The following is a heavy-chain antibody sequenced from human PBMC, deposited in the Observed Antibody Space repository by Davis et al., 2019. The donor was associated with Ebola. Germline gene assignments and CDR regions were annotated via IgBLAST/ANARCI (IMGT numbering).Heavy chain of an antibody. CDR1: GFTFDDYT. Sequence: GESLKISCAASGFTFDDYTMHWVRQAPGKGLEWVSLISWEGGSTYYADSVKGRFTISRHNSKNTLYLQMNSLRAEDTAVYYCARGDSWWFDPWGQGTLVTVSS. CDR2: ISWEGGST. J-gene: IGHJ5*02. V-gene: IGHV3-43*01. CDR3: ARGDSWWFDP. D-gene: IGHD2-15*01.